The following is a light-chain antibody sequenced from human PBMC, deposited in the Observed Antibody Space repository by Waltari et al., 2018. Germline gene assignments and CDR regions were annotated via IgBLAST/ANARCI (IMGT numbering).Light chain of an antibody. J-gene: IGKJ4*01. Sequence: EIVLTQSPGTLSLSPGDRATLSCRASQSVSSNFLAWYQQKPGQAPRLLIYGASSRATGILEKFSGSGSGTDFTLTINRLEPEDFAVYYCQQYGRSPLTFGGGTKVEIK. CDR3: QQYGRSPLT. CDR2: GAS. CDR1: QSVSSNF. V-gene: IGKV3-20*01.